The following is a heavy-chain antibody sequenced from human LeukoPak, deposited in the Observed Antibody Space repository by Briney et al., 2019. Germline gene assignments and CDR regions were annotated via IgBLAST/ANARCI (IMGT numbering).Heavy chain of an antibody. CDR1: GYSFTSYW. CDR2: IYPGDSDT. Sequence: GESLKISCKGSGYSFTSYWIGWVLQMPGKGLEWMGIIYPGDSDTRYSPSFQGQVTISADKSISTAYLQWSSLKASDTAMYYCATVPTYGDYEVGYFQHWGQGTLVTVSS. J-gene: IGHJ1*01. V-gene: IGHV5-51*01. D-gene: IGHD4-17*01. CDR3: ATVPTYGDYEVGYFQH.